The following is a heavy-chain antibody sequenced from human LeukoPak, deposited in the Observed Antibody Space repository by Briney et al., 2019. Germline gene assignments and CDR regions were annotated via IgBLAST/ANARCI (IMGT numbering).Heavy chain of an antibody. D-gene: IGHD6-19*01. CDR2: VYHTGST. Sequence: PSETLSLTCTVPGDPVSRGSYYWSWIRQPPGKELEWIGYVYHTGSTNYNPSLKSRVTISVDTSKNEFSLKMTSVTAADTAVYYCARGFASGWYSRYDPWGQGTLVTVSS. CDR1: GDPVSRGSYY. CDR3: ARGFASGWYSRYDP. V-gene: IGHV4-61*01. J-gene: IGHJ5*02.